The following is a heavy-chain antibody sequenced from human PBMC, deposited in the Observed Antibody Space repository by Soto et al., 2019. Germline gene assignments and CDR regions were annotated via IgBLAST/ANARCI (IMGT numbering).Heavy chain of an antibody. Sequence: QVLLVESGGDLVKPGGSLSLSCAASGFSLGDHYMAWVRQAPGKGLEWLSYISPSGNTVYYADSVKGRFVVSRDNAKNALYLQMRTLPAEDTAVYFCARELLNDYIWGSLGYWGQGNVVSVSS. D-gene: IGHD3-16*01. CDR1: GFSLGDHY. CDR3: ARELLNDYIWGSLGY. J-gene: IGHJ4*02. CDR2: ISPSGNTV. V-gene: IGHV3-11*01.